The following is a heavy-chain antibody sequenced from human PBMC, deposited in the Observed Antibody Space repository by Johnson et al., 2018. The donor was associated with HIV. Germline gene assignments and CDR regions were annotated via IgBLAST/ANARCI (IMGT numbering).Heavy chain of an antibody. CDR2: IRYDGSTQ. CDR3: ARDHDGL. D-gene: IGHD3-3*01. CDR1: GFTFSSYG. Sequence: QVQVLESGGGVVQPGGSLRLSCAASGFTFSSYGMHWVRQAPGTGLEWVAFIRYDGSTQYYVDSVMGRFTISSDNAKHSLYLQMNSLRAEDTAVYYCARDHDGLWCQGTMVTVSS. J-gene: IGHJ3*01. V-gene: IGHV3-30*02.